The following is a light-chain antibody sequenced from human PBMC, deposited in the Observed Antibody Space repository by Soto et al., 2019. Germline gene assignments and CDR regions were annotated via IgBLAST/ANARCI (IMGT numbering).Light chain of an antibody. V-gene: IGKV1-9*01. CDR1: QGISSY. CDR3: QQLNRYPPT. J-gene: IGKJ2*01. Sequence: IQLTQSPSSLSASVGDRVTVTCRASQGISSYLAWYQQQPGKAPKLLIYAASTLQRGVSSRFSGSGSGTDFPLTISILQPEDFATYCCQQLNRYPPTFGQGTKLEIK. CDR2: AAS.